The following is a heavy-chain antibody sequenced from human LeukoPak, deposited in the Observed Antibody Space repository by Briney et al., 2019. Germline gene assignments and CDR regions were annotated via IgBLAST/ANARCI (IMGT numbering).Heavy chain of an antibody. D-gene: IGHD6-13*01. Sequence: ASVKVSCKASGGTFSSYAISWVRQAPGQGLEWMGGIIPIFGTANYAQKFQGRVTITADESTSTAYMELSSLRSEDTAVYYCARDLAYSSSWYRGSFGMDVWGKGPRSPSPQ. CDR3: ARDLAYSSSWYRGSFGMDV. CDR1: GGTFSSYA. J-gene: IGHJ6*04. CDR2: IIPIFGTA. V-gene: IGHV1-69*13.